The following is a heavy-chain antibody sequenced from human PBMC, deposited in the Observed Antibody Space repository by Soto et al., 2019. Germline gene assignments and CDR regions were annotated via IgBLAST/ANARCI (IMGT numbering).Heavy chain of an antibody. D-gene: IGHD3-22*01. J-gene: IGHJ4*02. CDR1: GFTFSSYS. Sequence: PGGSLRLSCAASGFTFSSYSMNWVRQAPGKGLEWVSSISSSSSYIYYADSVKGRFTISRDNAKNSLYLQMNSLRAEDTAAYYCARDLFPRHYDSSGYYYWDFDYWGQGTLVTVSS. CDR3: ARDLFPRHYDSSGYYYWDFDY. CDR2: ISSSSSYI. V-gene: IGHV3-21*01.